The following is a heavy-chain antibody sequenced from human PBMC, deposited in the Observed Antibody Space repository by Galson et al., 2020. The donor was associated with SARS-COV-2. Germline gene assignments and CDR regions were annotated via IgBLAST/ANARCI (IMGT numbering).Heavy chain of an antibody. J-gene: IGHJ4*02. CDR1: GGSISSSSYY. CDR2: IYYSGST. D-gene: IGHD2-2*01. CDR3: ARFIVVVPAAKRFFDY. V-gene: IGHV4-39*07. Sequence: SETLSLTCTVSGGSISSSSYYWGWIRQPPGKGLEWIGSIYYSGSTYYNPSLKSRVTISVDTSKNQFSLKLSSVTAADTAVYYCARFIVVVPAAKRFFDYWGQGTLVTVSS.